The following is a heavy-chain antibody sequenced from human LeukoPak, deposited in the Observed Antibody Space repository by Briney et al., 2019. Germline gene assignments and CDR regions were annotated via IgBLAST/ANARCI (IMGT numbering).Heavy chain of an antibody. CDR2: ISGDGRIT. V-gene: IGHV3-74*01. CDR1: RFTFSNYW. CDR3: ARGGSPPEALGDTFDI. D-gene: IGHD1-26*01. Sequence: GGSLRLSCAASRFTFSNYWMHWVRQGPGKGLVWVTRISGDGRITRNADSVKGRFFISRDNAKNTLYLQMNSLRAEDTAVYYCARGGSPPEALGDTFDIWGQGTMVTVSS. J-gene: IGHJ3*02.